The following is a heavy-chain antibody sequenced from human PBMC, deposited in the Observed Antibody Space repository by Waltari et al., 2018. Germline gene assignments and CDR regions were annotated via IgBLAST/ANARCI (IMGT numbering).Heavy chain of an antibody. CDR2: IYYSGST. J-gene: IGHJ4*02. Sequence: QVQLQESGPGLVKPSQTLSLTCTVSGGSISSGGYYWSWIRQPPGKGREWIGYIYYSGSTDYNPSLKSRVTISVDTSKNQFSLKLSSVTAADTAVYYCARSPFNNYDMLTGRTNYFDYWGQGTLVTVSS. CDR1: GGSISSGGYY. CDR3: ARSPFNNYDMLTGRTNYFDY. D-gene: IGHD3-9*01. V-gene: IGHV4-31*03.